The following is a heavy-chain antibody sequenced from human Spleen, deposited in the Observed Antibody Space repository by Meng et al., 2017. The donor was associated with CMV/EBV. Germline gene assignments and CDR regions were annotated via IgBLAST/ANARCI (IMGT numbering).Heavy chain of an antibody. J-gene: IGHJ6*02. V-gene: IGHV1-18*01. D-gene: IGHD3-22*01. CDR2: ISAYNGNT. CDR1: GYTFTTYG. Sequence: GESLKISCKGSGYTFTTYGISWVRQAPGQGLEWMGWISAYNGNTNFAQKFQGGVTMTTDTSTSTAYMELRSLRSDDTAVYYCARDHYHSSALMDVWGQGTTVTVSS. CDR3: ARDHYHSSALMDV.